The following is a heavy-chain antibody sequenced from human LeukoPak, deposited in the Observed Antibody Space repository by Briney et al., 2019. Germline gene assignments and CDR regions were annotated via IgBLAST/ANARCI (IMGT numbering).Heavy chain of an antibody. V-gene: IGHV1-2*02. CDR3: ASSIAVAAPTDY. D-gene: IGHD6-19*01. CDR1: GYTFTDYY. CDR2: INPNSGGT. J-gene: IGHJ4*02. Sequence: ASVKVSCKASGYTFTDYYMHWVRQAPGQGLEWMGWINPNSGGTNYAQKFQGRVTMTRDTSISTAYMELSRLRSDDTAVYYCASSIAVAAPTDYWGQGTLVTVSS.